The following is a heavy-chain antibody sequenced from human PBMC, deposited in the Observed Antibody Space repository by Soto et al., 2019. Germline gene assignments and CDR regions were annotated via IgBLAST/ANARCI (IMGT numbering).Heavy chain of an antibody. CDR1: GGSRTNYY. CDR2: IYYSGNT. V-gene: IGHV4-59*01. D-gene: IGHD6-13*01. Sequence: WKTLSITCMVYGGSRTNYYWRWIRQPPGKGLEWIGYIYYSGNTKYNPSLKSRVTISKDTSKNQFSLKLSSVTAADTAVYDGARVGYRSSWF. CDR3: ARVGYRSSWF. J-gene: IGHJ5*01.